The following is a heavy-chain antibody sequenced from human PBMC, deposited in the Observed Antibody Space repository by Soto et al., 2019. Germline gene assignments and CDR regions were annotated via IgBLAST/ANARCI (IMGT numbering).Heavy chain of an antibody. D-gene: IGHD6-6*01. CDR3: ARGLLEAALPTDY. CDR2: ISYDGGKK. V-gene: IGHV3-30*04. Sequence: QVQLVESGGGVVQPGRSLRLSCAASGFTFSDYAIHWVRQASGKGLEWVAVISYDGGKKYYADSAKGRFTISRDNSKNTLYLQMNSLRPEDTAVYYCARGLLEAALPTDYWGQGALVSVSS. CDR1: GFTFSDYA. J-gene: IGHJ4*02.